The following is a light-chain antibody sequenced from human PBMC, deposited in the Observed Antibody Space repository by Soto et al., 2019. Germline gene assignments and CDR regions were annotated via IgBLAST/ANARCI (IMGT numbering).Light chain of an antibody. J-gene: IGLJ1*01. CDR1: SSDVGGYNY. CDR3: SSYTSGSTLYV. CDR2: DVS. V-gene: IGLV2-14*01. Sequence: QSLLTQPASVSGSPGQSITISCTGTSSDVGGYNYVSWYQQHPGKAPKLMIYDVSNRPSGVSNRFSGSKSGNTASLTISGLQAEDEADYYCSSYTSGSTLYVFGTGTKVTVL.